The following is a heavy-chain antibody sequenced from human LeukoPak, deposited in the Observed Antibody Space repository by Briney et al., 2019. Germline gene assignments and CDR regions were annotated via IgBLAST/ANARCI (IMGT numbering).Heavy chain of an antibody. D-gene: IGHD6-13*01. CDR2: FYYSGST. Sequence: SETLSLTCTVSGGSISSRPYCWGWIRQPPGKGLEWLGSFYYSGSTSYRSSLKSRLSISVDTSKNQISLKLSSVTAADTAVYYCARLVVSSWYHEVLLGRDYWGQGTLVTVSS. CDR3: ARLVVSSWYHEVLLGRDY. V-gene: IGHV4-39*01. CDR1: GGSISSRPYC. J-gene: IGHJ4*02.